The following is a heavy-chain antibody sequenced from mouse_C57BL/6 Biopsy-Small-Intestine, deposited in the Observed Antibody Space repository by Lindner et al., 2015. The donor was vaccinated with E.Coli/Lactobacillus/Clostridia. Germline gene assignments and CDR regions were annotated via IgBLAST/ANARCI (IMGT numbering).Heavy chain of an antibody. CDR1: GYSFTGYN. CDR2: IDPYNGAT. CDR3: ARQLGLGAWFAY. Sequence: VQLQESGPELVKPGASVKMSCKASGYSFTGYNMHWVKQSHGKSLEWIGYIDPYNGATKYNQKFKGKATLTVYKSSSTAYMQFNSLTSEDSAVYYCARQLGLGAWFAYWGQGTLVTVSA. J-gene: IGHJ3*01. D-gene: IGHD3-1*01. V-gene: IGHV1S135*01.